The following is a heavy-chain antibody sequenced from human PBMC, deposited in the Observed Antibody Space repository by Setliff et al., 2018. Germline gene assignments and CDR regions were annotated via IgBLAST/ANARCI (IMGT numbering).Heavy chain of an antibody. CDR1: GGFSTHA. V-gene: IGHV1-69*05. D-gene: IGHD6-19*01. CDR3: ASALIRRVAVAGKSQFDY. CDR2: IIPILGTT. J-gene: IGHJ4*01. Sequence: SVKVSCKASGGFSTHAISWVRQVPGQGLEWMGGIIPILGTTDYAQNFQGRVTITTDESTSSAYLEMSNLRSEDTAVYYCASALIRRVAVAGKSQFDYWGQGTLGTVPQ.